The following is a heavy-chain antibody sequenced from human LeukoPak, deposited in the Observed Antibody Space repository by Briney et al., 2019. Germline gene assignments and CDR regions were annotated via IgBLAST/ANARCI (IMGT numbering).Heavy chain of an antibody. Sequence: SETLSLTCTVSGGSISSYYWSWIRQPPGKGLEWIGYIYYSGSTNYNPSLKSRVTISVDTSKNQFSLKLSSVTAADTAVYYCARVDSSGRYALLWGQGTLVTVSS. V-gene: IGHV4-59*01. J-gene: IGHJ4*02. CDR2: IYYSGST. CDR3: ARVDSSGRYALL. D-gene: IGHD6-19*01. CDR1: GGSISSYY.